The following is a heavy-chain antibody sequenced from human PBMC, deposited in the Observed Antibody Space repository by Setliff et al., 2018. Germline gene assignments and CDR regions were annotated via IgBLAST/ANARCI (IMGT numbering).Heavy chain of an antibody. D-gene: IGHD2-2*01. CDR2: IYPGDSDT. Sequence: PGESLKISCKASGYIFTNYWIGWVRQMPGKGLECMGVIYPGDSDTRYSPSFQGQVTISADKSINTAYLQWSSLKASDTAIYYCTRHEDRNKCTSSSCYRENDAFDVWGQGAMVTVSS. V-gene: IGHV5-51*01. J-gene: IGHJ3*01. CDR1: GYIFTNYW. CDR3: TRHEDRNKCTSSSCYRENDAFDV.